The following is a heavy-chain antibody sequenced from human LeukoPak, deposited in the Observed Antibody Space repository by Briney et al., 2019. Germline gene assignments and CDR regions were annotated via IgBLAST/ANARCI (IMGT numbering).Heavy chain of an antibody. CDR2: ISSSSSTI. V-gene: IGHV3-48*01. Sequence: GGSLRLSCAASGITFSSYSMNWVRQAPGKGLEWVSYISSSSSTIYYADSVKGRFTISRDNAKNSLYLQMNSLRAEDTAVYYCARRYGDSHYYYYGMDVWGQGTTVTVSS. J-gene: IGHJ6*02. CDR1: GITFSSYS. CDR3: ARRYGDSHYYYYGMDV. D-gene: IGHD4-17*01.